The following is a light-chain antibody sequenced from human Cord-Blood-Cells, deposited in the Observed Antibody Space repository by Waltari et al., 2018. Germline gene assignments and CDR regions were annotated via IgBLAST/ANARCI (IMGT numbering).Light chain of an antibody. V-gene: IGLV2-23*02. CDR1: SSAVGSYNL. J-gene: IGLJ2*01. CDR2: EVS. Sequence: QSALTQPASVSGSPGQSITISCTGTSSAVGSYNLVSWYQQHPGKAPKLMIYEVSKRPSGVSNRFSGSKSGNTASLTISGLQAEDEADYYCCSYAGSSTFHVVFGGGTKLTVL. CDR3: CSYAGSSTFHVV.